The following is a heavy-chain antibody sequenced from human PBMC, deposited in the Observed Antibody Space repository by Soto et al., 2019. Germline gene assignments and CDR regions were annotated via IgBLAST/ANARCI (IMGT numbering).Heavy chain of an antibody. D-gene: IGHD3-22*01. CDR2: IYHSGST. V-gene: IGHV4-39*07. CDR1: GGSISSSSYY. Sequence: PSETLSLTCTVSGGSISSSSYYWGWIRQPPGKGLEWIWEIYHSGSTNYNPSLKSRVTISVDKSKNQFSLKLSSVTAADTAVYYCARSPDSSGYYPRRYYYGMDVWGQGTTVTVSS. CDR3: ARSPDSSGYYPRRYYYGMDV. J-gene: IGHJ6*02.